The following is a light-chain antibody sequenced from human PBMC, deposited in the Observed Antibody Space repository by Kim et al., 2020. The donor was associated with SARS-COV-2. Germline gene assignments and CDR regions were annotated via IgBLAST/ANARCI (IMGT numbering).Light chain of an antibody. J-gene: IGKJ1*01. CDR1: RTATSNY. CDR3: QQYGRSPAT. CDR2: GAA. V-gene: IGKV3-20*01. Sequence: PAERTAHSCRTSRTATSNYLAGYHQQPAEAPTLLIYGAASRTTGIPARFSGSGSGTDFTLPISSREAADFAVYYCQQYGRSPATFGQGTKVDIK.